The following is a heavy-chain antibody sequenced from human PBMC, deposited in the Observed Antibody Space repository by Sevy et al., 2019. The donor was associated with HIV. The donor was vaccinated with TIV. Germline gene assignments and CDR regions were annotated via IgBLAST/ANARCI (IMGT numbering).Heavy chain of an antibody. CDR1: GFTFSSDW. J-gene: IGHJ6*02. CDR3: ARERADYGVSSYYYYGMDV. D-gene: IGHD4-17*01. V-gene: IGHV3-7*01. CDR2: IKQDGSEK. Sequence: GGSLRLSCAASGFTFSSDWMSWVRQAPGKELEWVANIKQDGSEKYYVDSVKGRFTISRDNAKNSLYLQMNSLRAEDSAEYYCARERADYGVSSYYYYGMDVWGQGTTVTVSS.